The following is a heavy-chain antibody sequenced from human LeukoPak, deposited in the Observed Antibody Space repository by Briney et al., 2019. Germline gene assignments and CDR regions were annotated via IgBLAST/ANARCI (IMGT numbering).Heavy chain of an antibody. J-gene: IGHJ4*02. CDR1: GVTLSNYA. D-gene: IGHD1-26*01. CDR3: VRNSPDEWD. Sequence: PGGSLRLSCVASGVTLSNYAMSWARQAPGMGLEWVANIKQDGSEKNYVDSAKGRFTISRDNAKNSLYLQMSSLRAEDTAVYYCVRNSPDEWDWGQGTLVTVSS. CDR2: IKQDGSEK. V-gene: IGHV3-7*03.